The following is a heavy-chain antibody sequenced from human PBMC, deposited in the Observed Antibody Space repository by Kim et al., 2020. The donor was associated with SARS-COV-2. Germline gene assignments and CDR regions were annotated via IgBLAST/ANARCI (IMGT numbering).Heavy chain of an antibody. V-gene: IGHV6-1*01. Sequence: DNAVSVKSRITINPDTPKNQFSLQLNSVTPEDTAVYYCARLRIAAAGGMDVWGQGTTVTVSS. CDR3: ARLRIAAAGGMDV. J-gene: IGHJ6*02. D-gene: IGHD6-13*01.